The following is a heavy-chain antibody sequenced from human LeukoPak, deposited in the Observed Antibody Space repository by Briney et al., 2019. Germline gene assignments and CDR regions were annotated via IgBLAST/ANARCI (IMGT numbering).Heavy chain of an antibody. D-gene: IGHD2-8*01. Sequence: PSETLSLTCTVSGRSISSYYWSWLRQPPGKGLEWMGSIYYSGSTYYNPSLKSRVTISVDTSKNQFSLKLSSVTAADTAVYYCARGGVIDYWGQGTLVTVSS. CDR2: IYYSGST. V-gene: IGHV4-59*12. CDR1: GRSISSYY. CDR3: ARGGVIDY. J-gene: IGHJ4*02.